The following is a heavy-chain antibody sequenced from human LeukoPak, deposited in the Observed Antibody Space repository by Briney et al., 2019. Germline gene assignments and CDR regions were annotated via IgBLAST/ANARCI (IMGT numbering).Heavy chain of an antibody. CDR2: INTNTGNP. D-gene: IGHD3-22*01. V-gene: IGHV7-4-1*02. CDR1: GYTFTGYY. J-gene: IGHJ6*03. CDR3: ARVHYDSSGYSSYYYYYMDV. Sequence: ASVKVSCKASGYTFTGYYMHWVRQAPGQGLEWMGWINTNTGNPTYAQGFTGRFVFSLDTSVSTAYPQISSLKAEDTAVYYCARVHYDSSGYSSYYYYYMDVWGKGTTVTVSS.